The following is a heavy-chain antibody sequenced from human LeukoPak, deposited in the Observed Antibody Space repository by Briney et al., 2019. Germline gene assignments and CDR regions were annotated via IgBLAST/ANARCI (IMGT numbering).Heavy chain of an antibody. CDR3: ARELGINAFDV. Sequence: ASVKVSCXASGYTLTDNHLYWVRQAPGQGLEWMGWIDPNSGVTNFAQNFQGRLTMTTDTSISTAYMELSRLTSDDTTVYYCARELGINAFDVWGQGTLVTVSS. D-gene: IGHD1-26*01. J-gene: IGHJ3*01. CDR1: GYTLTDNH. V-gene: IGHV1-2*02. CDR2: IDPNSGVT.